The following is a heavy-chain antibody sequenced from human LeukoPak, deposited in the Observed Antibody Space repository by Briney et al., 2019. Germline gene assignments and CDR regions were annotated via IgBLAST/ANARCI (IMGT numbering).Heavy chain of an antibody. CDR1: GFTFSTYE. V-gene: IGHV3-48*03. J-gene: IGHJ6*02. D-gene: IGHD3-3*01. Sequence: GGSLRLSCAASGFTFSTYEMNWVRQAPGKGLEWVSYISGGGSNIYYADSVKGRFTVSRDDAKNSLYLQMNSLRAEDTAVYYCARTPTYGFWSGYTLDVWGQGTTVTVSS. CDR3: ARTPTYGFWSGYTLDV. CDR2: ISGGGSNI.